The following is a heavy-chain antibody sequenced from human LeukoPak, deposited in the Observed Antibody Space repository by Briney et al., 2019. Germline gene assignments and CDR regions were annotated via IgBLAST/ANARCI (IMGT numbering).Heavy chain of an antibody. CDR2: IYYSGST. CDR3: ARGIFPFLGRNLFGP. J-gene: IGHJ5*01. Sequence: SETLSLTCTVSGGSISSYYWSWIRQPPGKGLEWIGYIYYSGSTNYNPSLKSRVTISVDTSKNQFSLKLSSVTAADTAVYYCARGIFPFLGRNLFGPWGQGTLGTGSS. D-gene: IGHD3-3*01. V-gene: IGHV4-59*12. CDR1: GGSISSYY.